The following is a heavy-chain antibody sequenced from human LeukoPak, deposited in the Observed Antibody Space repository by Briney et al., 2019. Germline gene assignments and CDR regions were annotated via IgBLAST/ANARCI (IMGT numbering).Heavy chain of an antibody. CDR2: ISYDGSNK. Sequence: GGSLRLSCAASGFTFSSYAMHWVRQAPGKGLEWVAVISYDGSNKYYADSVKGRFTISRDNSKNTLYLQMNSLRAEDTAVYYCARDRNTPHYDFWSGSPTGAYDAFDIWGQGTMVTVSS. V-gene: IGHV3-30-3*01. J-gene: IGHJ3*02. CDR1: GFTFSSYA. CDR3: ARDRNTPHYDFWSGSPTGAYDAFDI. D-gene: IGHD3-3*01.